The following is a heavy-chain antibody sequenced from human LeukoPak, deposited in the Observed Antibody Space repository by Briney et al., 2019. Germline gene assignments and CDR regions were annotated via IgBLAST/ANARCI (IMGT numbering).Heavy chain of an antibody. CDR3: ARDCGSSSWYKSYNWFDP. Sequence: ASVKVSCKASGYTFTGYYMHWVRQAPGQGLEWMGRINPNSGGTNYAQKFQGRVTMTRDTSISTAYMELSRLRSDDTAVYYCARDCGSSSWYKSYNWFDPWGQGTLVTVSS. J-gene: IGHJ5*02. CDR1: GYTFTGYY. D-gene: IGHD6-13*01. CDR2: INPNSGGT. V-gene: IGHV1-2*06.